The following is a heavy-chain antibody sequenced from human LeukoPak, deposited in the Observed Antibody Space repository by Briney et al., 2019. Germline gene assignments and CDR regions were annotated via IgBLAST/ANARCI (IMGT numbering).Heavy chain of an antibody. Sequence: GGSLRLSCAASGFTFTTYTMNWVRQAPGKGLEWVSSISGSGAYIYYADSVKGRFTISRDNVKNSLYLQMNSLRAEDTAVYYCAKVPSSWYQSYFDYWGQGTLVTVSS. V-gene: IGHV3-21*04. J-gene: IGHJ4*02. CDR2: ISGSGAYI. CDR1: GFTFTTYT. D-gene: IGHD6-13*01. CDR3: AKVPSSWYQSYFDY.